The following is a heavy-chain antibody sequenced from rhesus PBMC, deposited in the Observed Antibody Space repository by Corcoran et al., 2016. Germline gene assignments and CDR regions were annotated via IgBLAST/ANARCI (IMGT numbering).Heavy chain of an antibody. CDR2: IYGSSTIT. J-gene: IGHJ4*01. Sequence: QVQLQESGPGVVKPSETLSLSCAVSGGSISDSYRWSWTRQPPGKGREWIGYIYGSSTITNYNPSLKSRVTISKDTSKNQFSLKLSSVTAADTAVYYCARDRYSSYSYWGQGVLVTVSS. CDR3: ARDRYSSYSY. CDR1: GGSISDSYR. V-gene: IGHV4S10*01. D-gene: IGHD6-13*01.